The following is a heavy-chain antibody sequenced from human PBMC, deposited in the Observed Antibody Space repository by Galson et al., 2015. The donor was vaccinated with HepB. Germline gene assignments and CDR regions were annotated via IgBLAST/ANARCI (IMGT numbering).Heavy chain of an antibody. Sequence: SLRLSCAASGFTFSNAWMSWVRQAPGKGLEWVGRIKSKTDGGTTDYAAPVKGRFTISRDDSKNTLYLQMNSLKTEDTAVYYCTTAFHYYGSGSYYNMWYYFDYWGQGTLVTVSS. D-gene: IGHD3-10*01. CDR3: TTAFHYYGSGSYYNMWYYFDY. J-gene: IGHJ4*02. V-gene: IGHV3-15*01. CDR1: GFTFSNAW. CDR2: IKSKTDGGTT.